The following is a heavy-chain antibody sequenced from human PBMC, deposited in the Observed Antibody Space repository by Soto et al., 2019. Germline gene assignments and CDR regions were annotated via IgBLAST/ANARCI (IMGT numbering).Heavy chain of an antibody. D-gene: IGHD1-26*01. Sequence: QVQLVESGGGVVQPGRSLRLSCAASGFSFSSYGLHWVRQAPGEGLEWVAAISYDGSNEYYADSVKGRFTISRDNSKNTLYLQMNSLRAEDTAVYYCAKATYSGSYFSDYWGQGTLVTVSS. CDR3: AKATYSGSYFSDY. CDR2: ISYDGSNE. J-gene: IGHJ4*02. V-gene: IGHV3-30*18. CDR1: GFSFSSYG.